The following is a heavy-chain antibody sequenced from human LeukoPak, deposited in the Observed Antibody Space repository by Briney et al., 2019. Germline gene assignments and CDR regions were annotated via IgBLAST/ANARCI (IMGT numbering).Heavy chain of an antibody. J-gene: IGHJ3*01. CDR3: AKGDDGDWSAFDF. V-gene: IGHV3-23*01. D-gene: IGHD2-21*02. CDR1: GFTFNKYA. CDR2: ISESGDKT. Sequence: PGGSLRLSCVVSGFTFNKYAMSWVRQAPGKGLEWVSYISESGDKTLYAGSVRGRFTISRDNSKNTLSLQMNSLRAEDTALYYCAKGDDGDWSAFDFWGQGTMVTVSP.